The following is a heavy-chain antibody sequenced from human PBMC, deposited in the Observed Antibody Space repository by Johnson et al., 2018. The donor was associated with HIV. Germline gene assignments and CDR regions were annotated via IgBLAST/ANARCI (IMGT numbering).Heavy chain of an antibody. CDR1: GFTFSSYA. Sequence: QEKLVESGGGVVQPGRSLRLSCAASGFTFSSYAMHWVRQAPGKGLEWVAVISYDGSNKYYADSVKGRFTISRDNSKNTLYLQMNSLRAEDTAVYYCAREIPQQGLVRRGAFDIWGQGTMVTVSS. J-gene: IGHJ3*02. V-gene: IGHV3-30*04. CDR2: ISYDGSNK. D-gene: IGHD6-19*01. CDR3: AREIPQQGLVRRGAFDI.